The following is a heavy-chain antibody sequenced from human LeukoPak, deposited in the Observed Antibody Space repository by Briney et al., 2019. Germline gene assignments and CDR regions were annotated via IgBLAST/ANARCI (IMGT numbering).Heavy chain of an antibody. CDR1: GFTFSSYW. CDR2: IKQDGSEK. CDR3: ARGFFYCSGGSCPTGAFDI. V-gene: IGHV3-7*01. J-gene: IGHJ3*02. D-gene: IGHD2-15*01. Sequence: GGSLRLSCAASGFTFSSYWMSWVRQAPGKGLEWVANIKQDGSEKYYVDSVKGRFTISRDNAKNSLYLQMNSLRAEDTAVYYCARGFFYCSGGSCPTGAFDIWGQGTMVTVSS.